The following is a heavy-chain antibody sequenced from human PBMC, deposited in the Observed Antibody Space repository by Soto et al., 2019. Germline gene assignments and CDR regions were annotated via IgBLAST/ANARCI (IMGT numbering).Heavy chain of an antibody. V-gene: IGHV3-33*08. CDR1: GFTFSSYG. Sequence: PGGSLRLSCAASGFTFSSYGMHWVRQAPGKGLEWVAVIWYDGSNKYYADSVKGRFTISRDNSKNTLYLQMNSLRAEDTAVYYCPRGYDFWSGYYYPYGMDVWGQGTTVTVSS. J-gene: IGHJ6*02. CDR3: PRGYDFWSGYYYPYGMDV. D-gene: IGHD3-3*01. CDR2: IWYDGSNK.